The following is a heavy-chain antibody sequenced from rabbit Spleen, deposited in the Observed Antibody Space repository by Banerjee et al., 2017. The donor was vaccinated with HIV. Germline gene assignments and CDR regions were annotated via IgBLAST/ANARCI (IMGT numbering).Heavy chain of an antibody. V-gene: IGHV1S40*01. CDR2: IDSGSSGFS. Sequence: QSLEESGGDLFRPGASLTLTCTSSGVSFSSSSYIFWVRQAPGKGLEWIACIDSGSSGFSYFATWAKGRFTCSKTSSTTVTLQMTSLTAADTATYFCARDAGRGDYIDGVFNLWGPGTLVTVS. J-gene: IGHJ4*01. CDR1: GVSFSSSSY. D-gene: IGHD8-1*01. CDR3: ARDAGRGDYIDGVFNL.